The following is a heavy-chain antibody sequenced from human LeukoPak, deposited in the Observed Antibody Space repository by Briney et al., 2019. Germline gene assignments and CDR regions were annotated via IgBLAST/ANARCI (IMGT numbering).Heavy chain of an antibody. CDR3: ARDSKGDYGDHGEDY. CDR2: ISTSGSTI. CDR1: GFTFSSYE. Sequence: GGSLRLSCAASGFTFSSYELNWVRQAPGKGLEWVSYISTSGSTIYYADSVKGRFTISRDNAKNSLNLQMNSLRAEDTAVYYCARDSKGDYGDHGEDYWGQGTLVTVSS. J-gene: IGHJ4*02. D-gene: IGHD4-17*01. V-gene: IGHV3-48*03.